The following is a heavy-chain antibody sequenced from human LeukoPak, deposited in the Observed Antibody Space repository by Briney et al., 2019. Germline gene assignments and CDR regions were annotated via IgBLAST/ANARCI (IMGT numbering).Heavy chain of an antibody. Sequence: SETLSLTCTVSGGSISSYYWSWIRQPPGKGLEWIGYIYYSGSTNYNPSLKSRVTISVDTSKNQFSLKLSSVTAADTAVYYCARQGDYYDPDYWGQGTLVTVSS. CDR1: GGSISSYY. CDR2: IYYSGST. J-gene: IGHJ4*02. V-gene: IGHV4-59*08. D-gene: IGHD3-22*01. CDR3: ARQGDYYDPDY.